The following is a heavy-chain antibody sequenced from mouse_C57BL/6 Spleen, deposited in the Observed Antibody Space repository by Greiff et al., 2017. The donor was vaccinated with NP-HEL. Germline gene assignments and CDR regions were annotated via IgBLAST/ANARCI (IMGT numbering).Heavy chain of an antibody. V-gene: IGHV1-26*01. CDR3: ATYYGYDDYAMDY. CDR1: GYTFTDYY. Sequence: EVQLQQSGPELVKPGASVKISCKASGYTFTDYYMNWVKQSHGKSLEWIGDINPNNGGTSYNQKFKGKATLTVDKSSSTAYMELRSLTSEDSAVYYCATYYGYDDYAMDYWGQGTSVTVSS. J-gene: IGHJ4*01. D-gene: IGHD2-9*01. CDR2: INPNNGGT.